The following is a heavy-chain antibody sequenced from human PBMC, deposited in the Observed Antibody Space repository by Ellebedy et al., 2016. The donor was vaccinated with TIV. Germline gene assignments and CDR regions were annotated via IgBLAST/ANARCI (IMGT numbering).Heavy chain of an antibody. V-gene: IGHV3-53*01. J-gene: IGHJ5*02. D-gene: IGHD4-17*01. Sequence: GESLKISXAASGFTLSNNYMTWVRQAPGKGLEWVSLIYSGGRTYYADSVKGRFTISRDNSKNTLYLQMSSLRVDDTAVYYCAKGGGAVTPFDPWGQGALVSVSS. CDR2: IYSGGRT. CDR1: GFTLSNNY. CDR3: AKGGGAVTPFDP.